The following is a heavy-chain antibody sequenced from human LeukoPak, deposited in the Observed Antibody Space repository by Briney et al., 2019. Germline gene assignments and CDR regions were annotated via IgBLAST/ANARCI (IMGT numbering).Heavy chain of an antibody. J-gene: IGHJ3*02. Sequence: ASVKVSCKASGYTFTSYDINWVRQATGQGLEWMGWMNPNSGNTGYAQKFQGRVTITRNTSISTAYMELSSLRSEDTAVYYCARSDTYCSGGSCPPNIFDAFDIWGQGTMVTVSS. CDR3: ARSDTYCSGGSCPPNIFDAFDI. D-gene: IGHD2-15*01. V-gene: IGHV1-8*03. CDR1: GYTFTSYD. CDR2: MNPNSGNT.